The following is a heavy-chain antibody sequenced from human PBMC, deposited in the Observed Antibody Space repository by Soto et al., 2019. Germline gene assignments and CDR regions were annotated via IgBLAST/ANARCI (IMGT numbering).Heavy chain of an antibody. V-gene: IGHV3-23*01. D-gene: IGHD6-6*01. J-gene: IGHJ4*01. CDR2: ITGSGGST. CDR1: GFTFSSYA. Sequence: EVHLLESGGCLVQPGGSLRLSCIVSGFTFSSYAMICFLQAPVKGLEWVSAITGSGGSTYYADSVKGRFTISRDNSYNTLYLQMNSLRVEDTVTYYCSKGSSSARPYYFDSWGHGSLVTVFS. CDR3: SKGSSSARPYYFDS.